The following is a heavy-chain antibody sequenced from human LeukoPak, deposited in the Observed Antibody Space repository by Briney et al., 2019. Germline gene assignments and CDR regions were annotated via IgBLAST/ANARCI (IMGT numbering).Heavy chain of an antibody. CDR2: ISTSSSTI. CDR3: ARVSGEQGMNYYYMDV. J-gene: IGHJ6*03. Sequence: GGSLRLSCAASGFTFSSYNMNWVGQAPGKGLEGVSYISTSSSTIYYAESVKGRFTISRDNADNSLCLQMDSLRAEDTSVYYCARVSGEQGMNYYYMDVWGKGNTVTVSS. CDR1: GFTFSSYN. V-gene: IGHV3-48*01. D-gene: IGHD4-17*01.